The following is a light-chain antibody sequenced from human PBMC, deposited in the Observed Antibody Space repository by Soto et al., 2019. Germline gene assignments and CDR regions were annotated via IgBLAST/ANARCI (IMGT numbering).Light chain of an antibody. Sequence: DIQMTQSPSTLSASVGDRVTITCRASQTISSWLAWYQQKPGKAPKLLIYKASSLESGVPSRFSRSGSGTEFTLSINSLQPDDFATYYCQQYNDYSTFGQGTKVEIK. CDR3: QQYNDYST. CDR1: QTISSW. V-gene: IGKV1-5*03. CDR2: KAS. J-gene: IGKJ1*01.